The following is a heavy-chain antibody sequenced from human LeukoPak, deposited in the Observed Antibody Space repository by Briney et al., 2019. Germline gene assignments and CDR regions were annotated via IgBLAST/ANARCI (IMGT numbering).Heavy chain of an antibody. V-gene: IGHV3-30*18. D-gene: IGHD3-10*01. CDR1: GFTFSSYG. Sequence: GGSLRLSCAASGFTFSSYGMHWVRQAPGKGLEGVAVISYDGSNKYYADSVKGRFTISRDNSKNTLYLQMNSLRAEDTAVYYCAKVGAGSDFDYWGQGTLVTVSS. J-gene: IGHJ4*02. CDR3: AKVGAGSDFDY. CDR2: ISYDGSNK.